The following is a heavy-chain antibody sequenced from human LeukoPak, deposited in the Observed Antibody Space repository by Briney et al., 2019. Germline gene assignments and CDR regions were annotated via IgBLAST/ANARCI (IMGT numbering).Heavy chain of an antibody. CDR1: GGSITSHY. D-gene: IGHD3-9*01. V-gene: IGHV4-59*11. CDR2: IYYSGST. CDR3: ARTDFDWFLDY. Sequence: SETLSLTCTDSGGSITSHYWRWIRQPPGKGLEWIGYIYYSGSTNYNPSLKSRVTISVDTSKNQFSLNLNSVTAADTAVYYCARTDFDWFLDYWGQGTPVTVSS. J-gene: IGHJ4*02.